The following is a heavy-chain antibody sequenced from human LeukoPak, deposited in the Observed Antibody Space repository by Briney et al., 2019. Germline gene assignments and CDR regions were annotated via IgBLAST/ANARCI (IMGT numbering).Heavy chain of an antibody. D-gene: IGHD2-15*01. Sequence: GGSLRLSCAASGFTFSSYSMNWVRQAPGKGLEWVSSISSSSSYIYYADSVKGRFTISRDNAKNSLYLQMNSLRAEDTAVYYCAREFNNCSGGSCYPHRYYGMDVWGQGTTVTVSS. CDR2: ISSSSSYI. CDR3: AREFNNCSGGSCYPHRYYGMDV. V-gene: IGHV3-21*01. J-gene: IGHJ6*02. CDR1: GFTFSSYS.